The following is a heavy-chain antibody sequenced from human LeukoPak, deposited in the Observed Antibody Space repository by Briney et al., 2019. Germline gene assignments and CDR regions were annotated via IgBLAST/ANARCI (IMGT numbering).Heavy chain of an antibody. J-gene: IGHJ4*02. CDR2: IYYSGST. CDR3: AREGEYYYDSSGQHY. Sequence: SETLSLTCTVSGGSISSYYWSWIRQPPGKGLEWIGYIYYSGSTNYNPSLKSRVTISVDTSKNQFSLKLSSVTAADTAVYYCAREGEYYYDSSGQHYWGQGTLVTVSS. CDR1: GGSISSYY. V-gene: IGHV4-59*12. D-gene: IGHD3-22*01.